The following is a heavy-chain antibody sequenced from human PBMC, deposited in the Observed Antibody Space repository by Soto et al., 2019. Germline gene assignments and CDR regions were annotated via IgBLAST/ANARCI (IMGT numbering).Heavy chain of an antibody. CDR3: ARSGDSAVSYVDIDY. V-gene: IGHV1-69*13. D-gene: IGHD2-15*01. CDR2: IIPIFGTA. CDR1: GGTFSSYA. Sequence: ASVKVSCKASGGTFSSYAISWVRQAPGQGLEWMGGIIPIFGTANYAQKFQGRVTITADESTSTAYMELSSLRSEDTAVYYCARSGDSAVSYVDIDYWGQGTLVTVS. J-gene: IGHJ4*02.